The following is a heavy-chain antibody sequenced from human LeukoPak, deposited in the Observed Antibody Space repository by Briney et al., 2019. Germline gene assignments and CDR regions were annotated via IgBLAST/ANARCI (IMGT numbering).Heavy chain of an antibody. J-gene: IGHJ5*02. CDR1: GFTFSSYG. CDR2: ISYDGSNK. D-gene: IGHD6-13*01. CDR3: AKAYSSSWSNNWFDP. Sequence: GGSLRLSCAASGFTFSSYGMHWVRQAPGKGLEWVAVISYDGSNKYCADSVKGRFTISRDNSKNTLYLQMNSLRAEDTAVYYCAKAYSSSWSNNWFDPWGQGTLVTVSS. V-gene: IGHV3-30*18.